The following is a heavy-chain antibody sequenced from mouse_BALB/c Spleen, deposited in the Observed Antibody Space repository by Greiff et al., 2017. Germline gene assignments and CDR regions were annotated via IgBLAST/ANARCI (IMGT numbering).Heavy chain of an antibody. CDR3: ARGYRYDEAWFAY. CDR2: IDPANGNT. CDR1: GFNIKDTY. Sequence: VQLQQSGAELVKPGASVKLSCTASGFNIKDTYMHWVKQRPEQGLEWIGRIDPANGNTKYDPKFQGKATITADTSSNTAYPQLSSLTSEDTAVYYCARGYRYDEAWFAYWGQGTLVTVSA. J-gene: IGHJ3*01. V-gene: IGHV14-3*02. D-gene: IGHD2-14*01.